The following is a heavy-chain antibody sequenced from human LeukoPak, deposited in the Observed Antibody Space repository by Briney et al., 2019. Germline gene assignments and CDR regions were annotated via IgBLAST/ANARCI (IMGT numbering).Heavy chain of an antibody. D-gene: IGHD2-2*01. V-gene: IGHV3-30*18. CDR2: ISYDGSNK. Sequence: GGSLRLSCSASGFTFSNYGMHWLRQAPGKGLEWVAVISYDGSNKYYADSVKGRFTISRDNSKNTVYLQMNTLRAEDAAVYYCAKKLVPAAPLGFYYGMDVWGKGTTVTVSS. CDR3: AKKLVPAAPLGFYYGMDV. CDR1: GFTFSNYG. J-gene: IGHJ6*04.